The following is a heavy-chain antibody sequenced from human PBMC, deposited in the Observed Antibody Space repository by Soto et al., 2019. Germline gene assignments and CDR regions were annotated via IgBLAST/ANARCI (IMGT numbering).Heavy chain of an antibody. J-gene: IGHJ4*01. V-gene: IGHV3-15*07. Sequence: GGSLRLSCAASGFPFNNAYINWVRQSPGKGLEWVGRVNSKADGESGPYAAPVKGRFVVTRDDSKDIVYLQMTTLKIDDTGVYYCTTDSGTTLTERCFDYWGHGTQVTVSS. D-gene: IGHD1-1*01. CDR2: VNSKADGESG. CDR3: TTDSGTTLTERCFDY. CDR1: GFPFNNAY.